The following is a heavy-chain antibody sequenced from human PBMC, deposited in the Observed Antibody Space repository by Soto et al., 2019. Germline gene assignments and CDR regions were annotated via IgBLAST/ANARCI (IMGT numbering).Heavy chain of an antibody. V-gene: IGHV4-59*08. Sequence: SETLSLTCTVSGGSISSYYWSWIRQPPGKGLEWIGYIYYSGSTNYNPSLKSRVTISVDTSKNQFSLKLSSVTAADTAVYYCARRADSSRDYYYYYMDVWGNGTTVTVSS. CDR1: GGSISSYY. D-gene: IGHD6-13*01. CDR2: IYYSGST. J-gene: IGHJ6*03. CDR3: ARRADSSRDYYYYYMDV.